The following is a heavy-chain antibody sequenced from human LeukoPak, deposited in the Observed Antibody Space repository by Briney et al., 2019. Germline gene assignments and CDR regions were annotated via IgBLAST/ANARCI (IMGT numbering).Heavy chain of an antibody. V-gene: IGHV1-2*02. D-gene: IGHD6-13*01. CDR2: INLNSGGT. CDR1: GYTFTGYY. J-gene: IGHJ1*01. Sequence: ASVKVSCKASGYTFTGYYMHWVRQAPGQGLEWMGWINLNSGGTNYAQKFQGRVTMTRDTSISTAYMELSRLRSDDTAVYYCARAGSIAAVGYFQHWGQGTLVTVSS. CDR3: ARAGSIAAVGYFQH.